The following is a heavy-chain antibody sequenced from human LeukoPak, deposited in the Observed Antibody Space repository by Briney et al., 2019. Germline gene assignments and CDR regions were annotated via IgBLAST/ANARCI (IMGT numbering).Heavy chain of an antibody. CDR2: IYSGGST. CDR1: GFTVSSYH. D-gene: IGHD3-22*01. V-gene: IGHV3-53*01. CDR3: ARVGHYDSGGYRISFFDY. Sequence: PGGSLRLSCAGSGFTVSSYHMSWVRQAPGKGLEWVSIIYSGGSTYNVDSVKGRFTISRDNSKNTLYLQMNSLRAEDTAVYYRARVGHYDSGGYRISFFDYWGQGTLVTVSS. J-gene: IGHJ4*02.